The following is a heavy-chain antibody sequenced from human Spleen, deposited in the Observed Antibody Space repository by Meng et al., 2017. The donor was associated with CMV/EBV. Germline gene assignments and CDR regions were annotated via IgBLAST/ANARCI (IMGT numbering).Heavy chain of an antibody. J-gene: IGHJ4*02. CDR2: IYYSGST. D-gene: IGHD5-18*01. CDR3: ASLLRERYSYGPDY. CDR1: GVSISSSSYY. V-gene: IGHV4-39*01. Sequence: QRQLQESGPGLVRPSKTLSLTGTVSGVSISSSSYYWGWIRQPPGKGLEWIGSIYYSGSTYYNPSLKSRVTISVDTSKNQFSLKLSSVTAADTAVYYCASLLRERYSYGPDYWGQGTLVTVSS.